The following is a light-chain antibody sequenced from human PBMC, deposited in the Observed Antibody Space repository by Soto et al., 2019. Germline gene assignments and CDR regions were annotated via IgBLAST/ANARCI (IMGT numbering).Light chain of an antibody. Sequence: DIQMTQSPSSLSASVGDRVTITCRASQSISTYLHWYQQKPGKAPKLLIYDASSLESGVPSRFSGSGSGTEFTLTISSLQPDDFATYYCQQYNSYRTFGQGTKVDI. CDR2: DAS. CDR1: QSISTY. J-gene: IGKJ1*01. CDR3: QQYNSYRT. V-gene: IGKV1-5*01.